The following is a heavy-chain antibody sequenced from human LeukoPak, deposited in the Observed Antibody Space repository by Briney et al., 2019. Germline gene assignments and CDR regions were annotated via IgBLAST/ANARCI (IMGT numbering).Heavy chain of an antibody. V-gene: IGHV4-39*01. D-gene: IGHD2-2*01. J-gene: IGHJ3*02. Sequence: SETLSLTCTVSGGSIGSSSYYWGWIRQPPGKGLEWIGSIYYSGSTYYNPSLKSRVTISVDTSKNQFSLKLSSVTAADTAVYYCARSPEGGYCSSTSCYGAFDIWGQGTMVTVSS. CDR3: ARSPEGGYCSSTSCYGAFDI. CDR1: GGSIGSSSYY. CDR2: IYYSGST.